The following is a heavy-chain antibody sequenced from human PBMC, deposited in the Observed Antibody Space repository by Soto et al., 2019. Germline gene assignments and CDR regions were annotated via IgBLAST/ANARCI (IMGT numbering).Heavy chain of an antibody. D-gene: IGHD1-26*01. CDR1: GYTLTELS. Sequence: GASVKVSCKVSGYTLTELSMHWVRQAPGKGLEWMGGFDPEDGETIYAQKFQGRVTMTEDTSTDTAYMELSSLRSEDTAVYYCATDQSGEWELREFYCGMDVWGQGTTVTVSS. V-gene: IGHV1-24*01. CDR2: FDPEDGET. CDR3: ATDQSGEWELREFYCGMDV. J-gene: IGHJ6*02.